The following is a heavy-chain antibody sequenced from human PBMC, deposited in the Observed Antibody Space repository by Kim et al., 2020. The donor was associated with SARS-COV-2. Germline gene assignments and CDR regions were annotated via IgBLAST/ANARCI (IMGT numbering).Heavy chain of an antibody. J-gene: IGHJ3*02. V-gene: IGHV1-24*01. CDR3: ATETGESSNDAFDI. D-gene: IGHD1-1*01. Sequence: QKFQGRVTLTEDTSTDTAYMDLSSLRSEDTAVYYCATETGESSNDAFDIWGQGTMVTVSS.